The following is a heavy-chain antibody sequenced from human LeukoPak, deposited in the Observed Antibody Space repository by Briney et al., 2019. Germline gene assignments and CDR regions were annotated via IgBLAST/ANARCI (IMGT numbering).Heavy chain of an antibody. CDR2: ISYDGSNK. J-gene: IGHJ6*03. CDR1: GFTFSSYS. CDR3: AKDHAYYYYMDV. V-gene: IGHV3-30*18. Sequence: PGGSLRLSCAASGFTFSSYSMNWVRQAPGKGLEWVAVISYDGSNKYYADSVKGRFTISRDNSKNTLYLQMNSLRAEDTAVYYCAKDHAYYYYMDVWGKGTTVTVSS.